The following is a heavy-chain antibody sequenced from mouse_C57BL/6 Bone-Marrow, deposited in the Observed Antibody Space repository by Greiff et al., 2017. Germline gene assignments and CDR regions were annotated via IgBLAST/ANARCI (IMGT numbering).Heavy chain of an antibody. CDR3: AREGLPYAMDY. Sequence: EVQLQQSGPELVKPGASVKISCKASGYTFTDYYMNWVKQSHGKSLEWIGDINPNNGGTSYNQKFKGKATLTVDKSSSTAYMELRSLTSEDSAVYYCAREGLPYAMDYWGQGTSVTGSS. J-gene: IGHJ4*01. CDR2: INPNNGGT. V-gene: IGHV1-26*01. D-gene: IGHD2-4*01. CDR1: GYTFTDYY.